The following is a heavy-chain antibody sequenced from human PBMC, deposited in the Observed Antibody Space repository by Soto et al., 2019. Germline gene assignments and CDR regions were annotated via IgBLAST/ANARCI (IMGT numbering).Heavy chain of an antibody. V-gene: IGHV3-23*01. CDR3: AAPRDEYGSGISWFTYGMDV. CDR2: LNGAGGST. CDR1: GFTFSDYA. J-gene: IGHJ6*02. Sequence: PGGSLRLSCLASGFTFSDYAMTWVRHVPGRGLEWVSSLNGAGGSTYYADSVRGRFTISRDNSQNMLFLQMNRLTVDDTAIYYCAAPRDEYGSGISWFTYGMDVWGQGTTVTVS. D-gene: IGHD3-10*01.